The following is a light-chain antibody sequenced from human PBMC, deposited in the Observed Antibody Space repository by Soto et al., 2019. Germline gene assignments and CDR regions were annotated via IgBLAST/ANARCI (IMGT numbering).Light chain of an antibody. Sequence: EIVLTQSPATLSLSPGERATLSCRASQSINRHLAWYRQKPGQAPRLLIYDASNRATGIPARFSGSGSGTDFTLTISSLEPEDFAVFYCHQYGSSPQTFGQGTKVDIK. CDR1: QSINRH. V-gene: IGKV3-11*01. CDR3: HQYGSSPQT. J-gene: IGKJ1*01. CDR2: DAS.